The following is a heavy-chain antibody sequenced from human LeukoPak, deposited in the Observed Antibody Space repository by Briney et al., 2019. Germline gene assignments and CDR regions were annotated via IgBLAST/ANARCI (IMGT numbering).Heavy chain of an antibody. V-gene: IGHV3-48*04. CDR2: ISSSSSTI. D-gene: IGHD2-2*01. Sequence: PGGSLRLSCAASGFTFSSYSMNWVRQAPGKGLEWVSYISSSSSTIYYADSVKGRFTISRDNAKNSLYLQMNSLRAEDTAVYYCARVVSREGYCSSTSCYQTLYYYGMDVWGQGTTVTVSS. CDR3: ARVVSREGYCSSTSCYQTLYYYGMDV. CDR1: GFTFSSYS. J-gene: IGHJ6*02.